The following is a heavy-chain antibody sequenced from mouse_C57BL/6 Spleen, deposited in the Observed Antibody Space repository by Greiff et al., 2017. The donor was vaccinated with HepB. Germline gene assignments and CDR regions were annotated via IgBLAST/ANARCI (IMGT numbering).Heavy chain of an antibody. V-gene: IGHV1-15*01. Sequence: ESGAELVRPGASVTLSCKASGYTFTDYEMHWVKQTPVHGLEWIGAIDPETGGTAYNQKFKGKAILTADKSSSTAYMELRSLTSEDSAVYYCTRWNYAMDYWGQGTSVTVSS. CDR3: TRWNYAMDY. CDR1: GYTFTDYE. J-gene: IGHJ4*01. CDR2: IDPETGGT.